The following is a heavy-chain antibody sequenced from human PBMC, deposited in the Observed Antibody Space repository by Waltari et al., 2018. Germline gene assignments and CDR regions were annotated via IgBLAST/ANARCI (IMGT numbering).Heavy chain of an antibody. V-gene: IGHV4-34*01. Sequence: QVQLQQWGAGLLKPSETLSLTCAVYGGSFSGYYWSWIRKPPGKGLAWIGEINHSGSTNYNPSLKSRVTISVDTSKNQFSLKLSSVTAADTAVYYCARVAPLNLGYCSGGSCSDAWWYFDLWGRGTLVTVSS. D-gene: IGHD2-15*01. CDR1: GGSFSGYY. J-gene: IGHJ2*01. CDR2: INHSGST. CDR3: ARVAPLNLGYCSGGSCSDAWWYFDL.